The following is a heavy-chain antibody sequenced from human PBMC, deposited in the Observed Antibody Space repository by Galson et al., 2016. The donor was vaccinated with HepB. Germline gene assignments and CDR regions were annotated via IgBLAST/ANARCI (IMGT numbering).Heavy chain of an antibody. D-gene: IGHD6-19*01. Sequence: SVKVSCKTSGYIFTTYGISWVRQAPGQGLEWMGRINVHNGNTNYAQNLQGRVTMTTHTPTRTAYMELRSLRSDDTAVYYCARDLGAVAGTVAGLFDNWGQGTLVTVSP. CDR2: INVHNGNT. CDR3: ARDLGAVAGTVAGLFDN. J-gene: IGHJ4*02. V-gene: IGHV1-18*01. CDR1: GYIFTTYG.